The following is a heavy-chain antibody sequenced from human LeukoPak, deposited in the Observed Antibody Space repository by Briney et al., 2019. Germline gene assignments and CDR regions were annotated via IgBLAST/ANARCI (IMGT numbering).Heavy chain of an antibody. CDR2: IIPILGIA. CDR3: TRDELVRLWDY. D-gene: IGHD6-13*01. J-gene: IGHJ4*02. V-gene: IGHV1-69*04. Sequence: GASVKVSCKASGGTFSSYAISWVRQAPGQGLEWMGRIIPILGIANYAQKLQGRVTITADKSTSTAYMELSRLRSDDTAVYYCTRDELVRLWDYWGQGTLVTVSS. CDR1: GGTFSSYA.